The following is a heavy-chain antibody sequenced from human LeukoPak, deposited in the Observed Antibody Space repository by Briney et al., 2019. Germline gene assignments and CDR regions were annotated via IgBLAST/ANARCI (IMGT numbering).Heavy chain of an antibody. CDR2: IYYSGST. CDR1: GGSISSHF. D-gene: IGHD6-19*01. J-gene: IGHJ6*03. CDR3: ARRLSGWYGARYYYYYMDV. V-gene: IGHV4-59*11. Sequence: SETLSLTCTVSGGSISSHFWNWIRQSPGKGLEWIGYIYYSGSTNYNPSLKSRVTISVDTSKNQFSLKLSSVTAADTAVYYCARRLSGWYGARYYYYYMDVWGKGTTVTISS.